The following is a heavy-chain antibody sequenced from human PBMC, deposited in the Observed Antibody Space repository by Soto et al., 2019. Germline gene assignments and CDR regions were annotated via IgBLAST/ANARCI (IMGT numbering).Heavy chain of an antibody. CDR1: GFTFSTCA. J-gene: IGHJ5*02. CDR2: IWYDGSKK. Sequence: LRLSCAASGFTFSTCAMHWVRQAPGKGLEWVAVIWYDGSKKYYADSVKGRFTISRDNSKNTLYLQMNSLRAEDTAVYHCARGPVVVTATHWFDPWGLGTLVTVSS. CDR3: ARGPVVVTATHWFDP. D-gene: IGHD2-15*01. V-gene: IGHV3-33*01.